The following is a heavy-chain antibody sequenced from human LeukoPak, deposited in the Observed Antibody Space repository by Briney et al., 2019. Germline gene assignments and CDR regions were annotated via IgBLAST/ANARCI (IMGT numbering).Heavy chain of an antibody. CDR2: FYNSGRS. CDR3: TRGAGWLIDY. V-gene: IGHV4-59*01. Sequence: SQTLSLASTVSDNSRSDYYRGWIRQPPGKGQEWIGYFYNSGRSTYNPSLKSRVTISADTSKNHFSLKLNSVTTADTAVYYCTRGAGWLIDYWGQGILVTVSS. D-gene: IGHD3-16*01. CDR1: DNSRSDYY. J-gene: IGHJ4*02.